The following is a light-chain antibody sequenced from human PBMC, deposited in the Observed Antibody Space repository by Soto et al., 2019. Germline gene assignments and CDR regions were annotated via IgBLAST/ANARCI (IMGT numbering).Light chain of an antibody. CDR1: QGISNY. V-gene: IGKV1-27*01. Sequence: DIQMTQSPTSLSASVGDRVTITCRASQGISNYVAWYQQIPGKAPKLLIYAASTVKSGVPTRFSGSGSGTDFTITINGLQHEDAATYCCQTYSSVPIFGPGTKVEIK. CDR3: QTYSSVPI. J-gene: IGKJ3*01. CDR2: AAS.